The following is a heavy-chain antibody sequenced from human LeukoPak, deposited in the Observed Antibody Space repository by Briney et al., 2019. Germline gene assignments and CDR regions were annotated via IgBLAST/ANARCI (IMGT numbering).Heavy chain of an antibody. Sequence: GSLRLSCTASGFHFSNFEMKWVRQAPGKGLKWVAYISSSGDTISYADSVRGRFTVSRDNTKDSLHLQMNSLRGEDTAFYYCASYGSANLWGLGTLVTVSS. D-gene: IGHD3-10*01. J-gene: IGHJ5*02. CDR3: ASYGSANL. CDR1: GFHFSNFE. V-gene: IGHV3-48*03. CDR2: ISSSGDTI.